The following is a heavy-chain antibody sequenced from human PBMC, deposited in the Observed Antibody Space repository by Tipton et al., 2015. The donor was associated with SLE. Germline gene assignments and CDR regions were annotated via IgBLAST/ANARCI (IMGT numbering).Heavy chain of an antibody. CDR1: GYTFTRYN. CDR3: ARSGSYFGWFDP. V-gene: IGHV1-46*01. J-gene: IGHJ5*02. D-gene: IGHD1-26*01. CDR2: ISPSNGYT. Sequence: QSGPEVKKPGASVKVSCKASGYTFTRYNLHWVRQAPGQGLEWLGTISPSNGYTDYAQNFQGRVTMARDTSTSTVYMELYSLRSEDTADYYCARSGSYFGWFDPWGQGTLVTVSS.